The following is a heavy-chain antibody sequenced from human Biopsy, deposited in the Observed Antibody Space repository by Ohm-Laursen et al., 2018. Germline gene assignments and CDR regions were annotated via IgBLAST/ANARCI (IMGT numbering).Heavy chain of an antibody. Sequence: TLSLTCTVSDGSINSYYWYWIRQPPGKRLEWIGNIYYTGSTDYNPSLQSRVTISVDTSKNHFSLRLRSVTPADTAIYYCSRDRGYYSDRTVPGYFDLWGRGTLVTVSS. CDR2: IYYTGST. CDR3: SRDRGYYSDRTVPGYFDL. J-gene: IGHJ2*01. D-gene: IGHD3-22*01. V-gene: IGHV4-59*01. CDR1: DGSINSYY.